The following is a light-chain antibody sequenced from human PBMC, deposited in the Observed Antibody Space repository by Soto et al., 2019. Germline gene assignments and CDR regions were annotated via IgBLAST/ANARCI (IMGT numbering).Light chain of an antibody. J-gene: IGKJ1*01. Sequence: EIVMTQPPGTLSLYPVERATLSCRASQSVSSSYIAWYQQKPGQAHRLIICGAYSRATGITDRFSGRASGTDFTLSISRMEPEDFGVYYCKPYGRSHRTLG. V-gene: IGKV3-20*01. CDR3: KPYGRSHRT. CDR1: QSVSSSY. CDR2: GAY.